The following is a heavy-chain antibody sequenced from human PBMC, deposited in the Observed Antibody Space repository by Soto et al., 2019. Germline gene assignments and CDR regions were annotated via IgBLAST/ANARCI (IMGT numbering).Heavy chain of an antibody. J-gene: IGHJ4*02. Sequence: GESLKISCQGSGYSFTSYWIGWVRQRPGKGLEWMGRINPSDSYTTYSPSFQGHVTISTDKSFSTAYLQWSGLKASDTAMYYCARLGYCTGTSCYTFDSWGQGTLVNVSS. D-gene: IGHD2-2*02. CDR3: ARLGYCTGTSCYTFDS. CDR2: INPSDSYT. CDR1: GYSFTSYW. V-gene: IGHV5-10-1*01.